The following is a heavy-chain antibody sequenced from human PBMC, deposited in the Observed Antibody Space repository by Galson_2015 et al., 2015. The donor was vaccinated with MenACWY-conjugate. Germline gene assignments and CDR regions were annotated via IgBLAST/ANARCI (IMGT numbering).Heavy chain of an antibody. CDR1: GFTFSSSA. D-gene: IGHD1-26*01. V-gene: IGHV3-33*01. CDR2: IWNDGSKT. CDR3: FAINSGIDY. Sequence: SLRLSCAASGFTFSSSAMHWVRQAPGKGLEWEAVIWNDGSKTYSADSVTGRLTISRDNSKNTAYLQMNSLRGEDTAMYYCFAINSGIDYWGQGTLVTVSS. J-gene: IGHJ4*02.